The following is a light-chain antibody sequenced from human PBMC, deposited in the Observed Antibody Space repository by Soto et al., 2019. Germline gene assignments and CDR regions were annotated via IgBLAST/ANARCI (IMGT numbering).Light chain of an antibody. Sequence: QSVLTQPASVSGSPGQSITISCTGTSSDVGAYDYVSWYQHHPGKAPKLMIYDVSNRPSGVSNRFSGSKSGNTASLTISGLQAEDEADYFCCSYTSISTLVFGGGTKLTVL. CDR3: CSYTSISTLV. CDR2: DVS. CDR1: SSDVGAYDY. V-gene: IGLV2-14*03. J-gene: IGLJ2*01.